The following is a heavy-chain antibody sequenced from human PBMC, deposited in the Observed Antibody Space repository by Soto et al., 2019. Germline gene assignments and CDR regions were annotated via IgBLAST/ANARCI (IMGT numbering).Heavy chain of an antibody. CDR3: ARILTTYYFDY. D-gene: IGHD4-17*01. CDR2: INHSGST. J-gene: IGHJ4*02. Sequence: SETLSLTCAVYGGSFSGYYWSWIRQPPGKGLEWIGEINHSGSTNYNPSLKSRVTISVDTSKNQFSLKLSSVTAADTAVYYCARILTTYYFDYWGQGTLVTVSS. V-gene: IGHV4-34*01. CDR1: GGSFSGYY.